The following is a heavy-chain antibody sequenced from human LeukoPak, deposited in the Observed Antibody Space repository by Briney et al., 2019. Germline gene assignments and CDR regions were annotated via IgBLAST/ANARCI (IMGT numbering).Heavy chain of an antibody. CDR3: ARANRGNSGYDFDADYFDY. J-gene: IGHJ4*02. CDR1: GGSINNDY. CDR2: IYYRGTT. V-gene: IGHV4-59*01. D-gene: IGHD5-12*01. Sequence: SETLSLTCTVSGGSINNDYWSWIRQPPGKGLEWIGYIYYRGTTDHNSSLKSRVTISIDTSRNQFSLKLNSVTAADTAVYYCARANRGNSGYDFDADYFDYWGQGTLVTVSS.